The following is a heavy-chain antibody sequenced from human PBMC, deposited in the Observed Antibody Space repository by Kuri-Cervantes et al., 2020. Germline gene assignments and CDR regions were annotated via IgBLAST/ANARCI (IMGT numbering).Heavy chain of an antibody. CDR2: ISSSSSPI. V-gene: IGHV3-48*01. Sequence: GGSLRLSCEASGFTFNTYYMIWVRQAPGRGLEWLSLISSSSSPIYYADSVRGRFTSSRDNAKNAQYLQMNSLRAEDTAVYYCARDTMGAVGFWGQGTLVTVSS. D-gene: IGHD1-26*01. CDR3: ARDTMGAVGF. CDR1: GFTFNTYY. J-gene: IGHJ4*02.